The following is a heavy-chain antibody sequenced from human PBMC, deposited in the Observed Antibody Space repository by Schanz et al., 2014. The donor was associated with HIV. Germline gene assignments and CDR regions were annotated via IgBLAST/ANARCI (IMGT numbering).Heavy chain of an antibody. J-gene: IGHJ4*02. CDR3: ARPWPRGVLRGSPGYFDY. CDR2: ISNDGSNE. Sequence: QVQVVESGGGVVQPGRSLRLSCAASEFIFSSYGIHWVRQAPGKGLEWVAVISNDGSNEYYADSVKGRFTLSRDNSKSTKSQHTSSLRAEDTAVYYCARPWPRGVLRGSPGYFDYWGQGTLVTVSS. CDR1: EFIFSSYG. D-gene: IGHD3-10*01. V-gene: IGHV3-30*03.